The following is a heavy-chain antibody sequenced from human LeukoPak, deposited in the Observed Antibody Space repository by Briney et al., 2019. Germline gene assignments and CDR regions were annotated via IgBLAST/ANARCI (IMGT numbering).Heavy chain of an antibody. D-gene: IGHD2-21*01. V-gene: IGHV3-23*01. CDR2: ISGSGGST. CDR3: AKDGWADYYFDY. J-gene: IGHJ4*02. Sequence: GGSLRPSCAASGFTFSSYAMSWVRQAPGKGLEWVSAISGSGGSTYYADSVKGRFTISRDNSKNTLYLQMNSLRAEDTAVYYCAKDGWADYYFDYWGQGTLVTVSS. CDR1: GFTFSSYA.